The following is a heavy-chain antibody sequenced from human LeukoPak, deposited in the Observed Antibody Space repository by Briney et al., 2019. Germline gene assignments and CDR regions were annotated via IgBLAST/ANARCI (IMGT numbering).Heavy chain of an antibody. D-gene: IGHD2-2*01. CDR3: ARGRRLYCSSTSCSYFDY. Sequence: PSETLSLTCTVSGGSISSYYWSWIRQPAGKGLEWIGRIYTSGSTNYNPSLKSRVTTSVDTSKNQFSLKLSSVTAADTAVYYCARGRRLYCSSTSCSYFDYWGQGTLVTVSS. V-gene: IGHV4-4*07. J-gene: IGHJ4*02. CDR2: IYTSGST. CDR1: GGSISSYY.